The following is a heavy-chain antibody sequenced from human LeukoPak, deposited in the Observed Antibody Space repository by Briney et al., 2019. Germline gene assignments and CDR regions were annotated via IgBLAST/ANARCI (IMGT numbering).Heavy chain of an antibody. J-gene: IGHJ6*03. D-gene: IGHD6-19*01. CDR3: ASSGWELYYYYYYMDV. V-gene: IGHV1-2*02. CDR1: GYTFTGYY. CDR2: INPNSGGT. Sequence: ASVKVSCKASGYTFTGYYMHWVRQAPGQGLEWMGWINPNSGGTNYAQKFQGRVTMTRDTSISTAYMELSRLRSDDTAVYYCASSGWELYYYYYYMDVWGKGTTVTVSS.